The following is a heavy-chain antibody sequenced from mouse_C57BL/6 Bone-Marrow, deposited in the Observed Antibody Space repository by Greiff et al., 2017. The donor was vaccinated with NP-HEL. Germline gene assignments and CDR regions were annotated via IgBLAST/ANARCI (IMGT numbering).Heavy chain of an antibody. J-gene: IGHJ4*01. CDR3: ASLPIYDGYYHYAMDY. Sequence: QVQLQQSGAELVKPGASVKISCKASGYTFTDYYINWVKQRPGQGLEWIGKIGPGSGSTYYNEKFKGKATLTADKSSSTAYMQLSSLTSEDSAVYFCASLPIYDGYYHYAMDYWGQGTSVTVSS. D-gene: IGHD2-3*01. CDR2: IGPGSGST. CDR1: GYTFTDYY. V-gene: IGHV1-77*01.